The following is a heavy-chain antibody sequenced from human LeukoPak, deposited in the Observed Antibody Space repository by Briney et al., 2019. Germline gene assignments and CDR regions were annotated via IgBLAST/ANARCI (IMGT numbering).Heavy chain of an antibody. CDR1: GGSISSYY. V-gene: IGHV4-59*01. Sequence: SETLSLTCTVSGGSISSYYWSWIRQPPGKGLEWIGYIYYSGSTNYNPSLKSRVTISVDTSKNQFSLKLSSVTAADTAVYYCARVLGYCSSTSCYAGMSLNWFDPWGQGTLVTVSS. J-gene: IGHJ5*02. CDR2: IYYSGST. CDR3: ARVLGYCSSTSCYAGMSLNWFDP. D-gene: IGHD2-2*03.